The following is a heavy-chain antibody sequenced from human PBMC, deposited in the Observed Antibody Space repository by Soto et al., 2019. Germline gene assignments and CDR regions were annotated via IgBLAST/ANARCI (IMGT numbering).Heavy chain of an antibody. V-gene: IGHV2-5*02. Sequence: QITLKESGPTLVKPTQTLTLTCTFSGFSLSSTRVAVGWIRQPPGKALEWLALIYWDDDKRYSPFLKSRLTITKDTSKHQVVLTMTNMDPVDTATYYCAHSVVAGLGYYFDYWGQGTLVNVSS. D-gene: IGHD6-19*01. CDR1: GFSLSSTRVA. J-gene: IGHJ4*02. CDR2: IYWDDDK. CDR3: AHSVVAGLGYYFDY.